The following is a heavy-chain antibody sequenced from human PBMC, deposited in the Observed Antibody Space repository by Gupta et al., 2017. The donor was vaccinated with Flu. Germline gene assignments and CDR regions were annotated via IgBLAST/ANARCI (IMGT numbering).Heavy chain of an antibody. CDR3: TKDRSGNPAIDY. J-gene: IGHJ4*02. CDR2: IAGAGDRT. Sequence: EVQLLESGGGLVQPGGYLRLSCAVSGLTFSDYAMNWVRQAPGKGLEWVSSIAGAGDRTYYADSVMGRFTISRDNSKNTLYLQMNSLRGDDTAAYYCTKDRSGNPAIDYWGQGTLVTVSA. D-gene: IGHD6-13*01. V-gene: IGHV3-23*01. CDR1: GLTFSDYA.